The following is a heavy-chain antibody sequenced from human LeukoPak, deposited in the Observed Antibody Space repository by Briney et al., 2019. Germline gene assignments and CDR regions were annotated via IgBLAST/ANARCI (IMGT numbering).Heavy chain of an antibody. CDR2: IWYDGSNK. CDR1: GFTFSSYG. J-gene: IGHJ5*02. V-gene: IGHV3-33*06. D-gene: IGHD3-10*01. CDR3: AKDHYYGSGSQNWFDP. Sequence: PGGSLRLSCAASGFTFSSYGMHWVRQAPGKGLEWVAVIWYDGSNKYYADSVKGRFTISRDNSKNTLYLQMNSLRAEDTAVYYCAKDHYYGSGSQNWFDPWGQGTLVTVSP.